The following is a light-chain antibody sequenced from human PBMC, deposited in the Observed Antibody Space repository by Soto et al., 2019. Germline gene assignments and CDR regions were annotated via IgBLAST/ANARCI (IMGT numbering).Light chain of an antibody. CDR1: SSDVGGYNF. CDR2: DVT. CDR3: CSYAGRYGVL. J-gene: IGLJ2*01. Sequence: QSALTQPRSVSGSPGQSVTISCTGTSSDVGGYNFVSWYQQHPDKAPKLMVYDVTERPSGVPDRFSGPKSGNTASLTISGLQAEDEADYYCCSYAGRYGVLFGGGTKLTVL. V-gene: IGLV2-11*01.